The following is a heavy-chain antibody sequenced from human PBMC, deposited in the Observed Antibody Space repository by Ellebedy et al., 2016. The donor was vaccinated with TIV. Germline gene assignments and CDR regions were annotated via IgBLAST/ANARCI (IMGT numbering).Heavy chain of an antibody. CDR1: GFSLNTSGMC. CDR3: ARALYYCGGDCSYNFDF. D-gene: IGHD2-21*02. Sequence: SGPTLVKPTQTLTLTCTVPGFSLNTSGMCVSWVRQPPGKALEWLAHIYSNDEKSYSTSLKTRLGISREPSKSQVVLTMTNMDHVETATYYYARALYYCGGDCSYNFDFWGQGTPVTVSS. V-gene: IGHV2-26*01. CDR2: IYSNDEK. J-gene: IGHJ4*02.